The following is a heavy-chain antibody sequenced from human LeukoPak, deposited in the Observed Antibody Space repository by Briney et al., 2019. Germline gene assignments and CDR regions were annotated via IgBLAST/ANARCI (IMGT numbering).Heavy chain of an antibody. Sequence: SVKVSCKASGGTFSSYAISWERQAPGQGLEWMGRIIPIFGIANYAQKFQGRVTITADKSTSTAYMELSSLRSEDTAVYYCARDLVGDSPDYYYGMDVWGQGTTVTVSS. D-gene: IGHD4-17*01. CDR1: GGTFSSYA. CDR3: ARDLVGDSPDYYYGMDV. J-gene: IGHJ6*02. CDR2: IIPIFGIA. V-gene: IGHV1-69*04.